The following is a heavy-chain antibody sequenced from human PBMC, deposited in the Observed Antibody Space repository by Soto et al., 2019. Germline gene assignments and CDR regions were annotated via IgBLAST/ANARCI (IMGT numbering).Heavy chain of an antibody. CDR3: TRDDYYGGTSRD. J-gene: IGHJ4*02. CDR1: GFTFSSPW. CDR2: MKQDDSEK. V-gene: IGHV3-7*01. Sequence: GGSLRLSCAASGFTFSSPWMSWVRQAPGKGPEWVANMKQDDSEKYYLESVKGRFTISRDNTKNSLDLQMNSLRVEDTAVYYCTRDDYYGGTSRDWGQGTLVTVSS. D-gene: IGHD4-17*01.